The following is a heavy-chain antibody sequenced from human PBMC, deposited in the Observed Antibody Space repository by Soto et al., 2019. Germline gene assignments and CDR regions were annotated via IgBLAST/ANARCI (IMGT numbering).Heavy chain of an antibody. V-gene: IGHV1-69*13. Sequence: ASVKVSCKASGGTFSSYAISWVRQAPGQGLEWMGGIIPIFGTANYAQKFQGRVTITADESTSTAYMELSSLRSEDTAVYYCARNGKFGSSWTFDYWGQGTLVTVSS. CDR3: ARNGKFGSSWTFDY. J-gene: IGHJ4*02. CDR2: IIPIFGTA. CDR1: GGTFSSYA. D-gene: IGHD6-13*01.